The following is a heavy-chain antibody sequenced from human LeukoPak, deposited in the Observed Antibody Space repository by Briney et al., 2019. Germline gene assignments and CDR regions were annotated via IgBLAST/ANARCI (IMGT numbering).Heavy chain of an antibody. Sequence: GGSLRLSCAASGFSVNTNYMTWVRQAPGKGLEWVSVLYSGGGAYYADSVKDRFTISRDYSQNTLLLQMNSLRAEDTALYYCARGKTSDDIIEDAFDIWGQGTMVAVSS. CDR2: LYSGGGA. CDR1: GFSVNTNY. V-gene: IGHV3-66*01. J-gene: IGHJ3*02. CDR3: ARGKTSDDIIEDAFDI. D-gene: IGHD3-9*01.